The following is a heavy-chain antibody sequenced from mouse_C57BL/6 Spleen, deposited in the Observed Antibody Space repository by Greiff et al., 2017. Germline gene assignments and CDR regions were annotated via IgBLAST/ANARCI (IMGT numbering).Heavy chain of an antibody. CDR1: GYAFSSYW. CDR3: ARDDGYYVRDAMDY. J-gene: IGHJ4*01. V-gene: IGHV1-80*01. Sequence: QVQLQQSGAELVKPGASVKISCKASGYAFSSYWMNWVKQRPGQGLEWIGQIYPGDGDTNYNGKFKGKATLTADKSSSTAYMQLSSLTSEDSAVYFCARDDGYYVRDAMDYWGQGTSVTVSS. D-gene: IGHD2-3*01. CDR2: IYPGDGDT.